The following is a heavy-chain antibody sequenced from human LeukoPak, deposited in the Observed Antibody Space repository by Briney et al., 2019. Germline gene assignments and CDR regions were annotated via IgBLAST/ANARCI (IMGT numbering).Heavy chain of an antibody. CDR2: IWYDGSNK. D-gene: IGHD1-26*01. CDR3: AKGGTESYHYYGMDV. Sequence: PGRSLRLSCAASGFTFSSYGMHWVRQAPGKGLEWVAVIWYDGSNKYYADSVKGRFTISRDNSKNTLYLQMKSLRAEDTALYYCAKGGTESYHYYGMDVWGQGTTVTVSS. V-gene: IGHV3-33*03. J-gene: IGHJ6*02. CDR1: GFTFSSYG.